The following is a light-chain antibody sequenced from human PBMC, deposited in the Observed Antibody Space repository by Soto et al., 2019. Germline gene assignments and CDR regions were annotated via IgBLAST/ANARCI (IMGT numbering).Light chain of an antibody. J-gene: IGKJ4*01. Sequence: EIVLTQSPATLSLSPGERATLSRRASQSVSSYLAWYQQKPGQAPRLLIYDASNRATGIPARFSGSGSGTDFTLAISSLVPEDFAVYYCQQRSNWPRLTFGGGTKVEIK. CDR2: DAS. CDR3: QQRSNWPRLT. CDR1: QSVSSY. V-gene: IGKV3-11*01.